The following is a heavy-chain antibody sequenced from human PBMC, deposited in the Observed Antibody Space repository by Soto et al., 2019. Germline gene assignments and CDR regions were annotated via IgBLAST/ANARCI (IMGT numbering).Heavy chain of an antibody. V-gene: IGHV4-34*01. CDR2: INHSGST. CDR3: ARGRGYCSGGSCWYNWFDP. Sequence: EQLQQWGAGLLKPSETLSLTCAVYGGSFSGYYWSWIRQPPGKGLEWIGEINHSGSTNYNPSLKSRVTISVDTSKNQFSLKLSSVTAADTAVYYCARGRGYCSGGSCWYNWFDPWGQGTLVTVSS. J-gene: IGHJ5*02. D-gene: IGHD2-15*01. CDR1: GGSFSGYY.